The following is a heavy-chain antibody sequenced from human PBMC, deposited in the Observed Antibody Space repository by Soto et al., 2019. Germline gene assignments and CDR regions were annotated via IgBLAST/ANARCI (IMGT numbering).Heavy chain of an antibody. CDR2: TYPSGTT. CDR3: AREVNSSPARGPNWFDP. CDR1: GDSINNSHW. J-gene: IGHJ5*02. Sequence: QVQLQESGPGLVQPSGTLSLTCAVSGDSINNSHWWSGVRQTPGKGLEWIGETYPSGTTNYNPSLKTRVTISIAKSNNQFSLKMNSVTAADTALYYCAREVNSSPARGPNWFDPWGQGTLVTVSS. D-gene: IGHD6-13*01. V-gene: IGHV4-4*02.